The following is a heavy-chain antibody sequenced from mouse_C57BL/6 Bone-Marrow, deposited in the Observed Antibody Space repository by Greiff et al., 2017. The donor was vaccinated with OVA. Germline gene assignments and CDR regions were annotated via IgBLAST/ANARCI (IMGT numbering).Heavy chain of an antibody. J-gene: IGHJ3*01. D-gene: IGHD2-4*01. Sequence: QVQLQQPGAELVRPGSSVKLSCKASGYTFTSYWMHWVKQRPIQGLEWIGNIDPSDSETHYNQKFKDKATLTVDKSSSTAYMQLSSLTSEDSAVYYCARVGGYYDYDVGFAYWGQGTLVTVSA. CDR1: GYTFTSYW. CDR3: ARVGGYYDYDVGFAY. V-gene: IGHV1-52*01. CDR2: IDPSDSET.